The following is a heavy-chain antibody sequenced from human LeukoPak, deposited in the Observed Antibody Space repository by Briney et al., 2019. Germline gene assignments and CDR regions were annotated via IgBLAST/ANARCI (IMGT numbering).Heavy chain of an antibody. CDR2: INTNTGNP. CDR3: ARTRPSRDGYNVDDY. V-gene: IGHV7-4-1*02. D-gene: IGHD5-24*01. Sequence: APVKVSCKASGYTFTSYAMNWVRQAPGQGLEWMGWINTNTGNPTYAQGFTGRFAFSLDTSVSTAYLQISSLKAEDTAVYYCARTRPSRDGYNVDDYWGQGTLDTVSS. J-gene: IGHJ4*02. CDR1: GYTFTSYA.